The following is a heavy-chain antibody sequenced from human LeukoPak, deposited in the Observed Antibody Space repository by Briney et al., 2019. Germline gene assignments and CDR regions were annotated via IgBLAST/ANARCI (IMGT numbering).Heavy chain of an antibody. Sequence: GGSLRLSCAASGFTFSSYWMSWVRQAPGKGLEWVANIKQDGSEKYYVDSVKGQFTISRDNAKNSLYLQMNSLRAEDTAVYYCARDGSETYYDFWSGYPPAGYYDYWGQGTLVTVSS. CDR2: IKQDGSEK. D-gene: IGHD3-3*01. CDR1: GFTFSSYW. CDR3: ARDGSETYYDFWSGYPPAGYYDY. V-gene: IGHV3-7*05. J-gene: IGHJ4*02.